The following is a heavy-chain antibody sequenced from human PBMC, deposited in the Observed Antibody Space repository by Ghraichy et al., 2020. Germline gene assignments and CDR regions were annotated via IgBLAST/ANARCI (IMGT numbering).Heavy chain of an antibody. CDR3: ARDGGIAVAGTPTYYYYYYMDV. V-gene: IGHV3-21*01. CDR2: ISSSSSYI. Sequence: GESLNISCAAFGFTFSSYSMNWVRQAPGKGLEWVSSISSSSSYIYYADSVKGRFTISRDNAKNSLYLQMNSLRAEDTAVYYCARDGGIAVAGTPTYYYYYYMDVWGKGTTVTVSS. J-gene: IGHJ6*03. CDR1: GFTFSSYS. D-gene: IGHD6-19*01.